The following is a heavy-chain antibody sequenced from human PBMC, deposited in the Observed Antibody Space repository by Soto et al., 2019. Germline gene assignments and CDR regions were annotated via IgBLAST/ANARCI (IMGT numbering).Heavy chain of an antibody. CDR3: ARKVVGGLETFEI. D-gene: IGHD1-26*01. Sequence: EVQLVESGGGLVKPGGSLRLSCAASGFTFSSYSMNWVRQAPGKGLEWVSSISSSSSYIYYADSLKGRFTISRDNAKNSLYLQMNSLRAEDTAVYYCARKVVGGLETFEIWGQGTMVTVSS. J-gene: IGHJ3*02. CDR1: GFTFSSYS. V-gene: IGHV3-21*01. CDR2: ISSSSSYI.